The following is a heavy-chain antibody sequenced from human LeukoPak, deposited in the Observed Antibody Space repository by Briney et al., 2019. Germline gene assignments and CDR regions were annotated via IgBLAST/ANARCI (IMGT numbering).Heavy chain of an antibody. Sequence: PGGTLRLSCAASGFTFSTYGMHWVRQAPGKGLEWVAVISYDGTKKYYADSVKGRFTISRDNSKNTLYLQMNSLRAEDTAVYYCAKSSGWRAADYMDVWGKGTTVTVSS. CDR1: GFTFSTYG. J-gene: IGHJ6*03. V-gene: IGHV3-30*18. D-gene: IGHD3-3*01. CDR2: ISYDGTKK. CDR3: AKSSGWRAADYMDV.